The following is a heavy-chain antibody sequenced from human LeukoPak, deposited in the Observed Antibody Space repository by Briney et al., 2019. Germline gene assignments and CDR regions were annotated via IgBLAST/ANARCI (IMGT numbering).Heavy chain of an antibody. CDR3: ATKKGRDGYSPGTRPPG. D-gene: IGHD5-24*01. CDR2: ISSSGSTI. J-gene: IGHJ1*01. Sequence: GGSLRLSCAASGFTFSSYEMNWVRQAPGKGLEWVSYISSSGSTIYYADSVKGRFTISRDNAKNMLYLQMNSLTAEDTAVYYCATKKGRDGYSPGTRPPGRGQGTLVTVSS. V-gene: IGHV3-48*03. CDR1: GFTFSSYE.